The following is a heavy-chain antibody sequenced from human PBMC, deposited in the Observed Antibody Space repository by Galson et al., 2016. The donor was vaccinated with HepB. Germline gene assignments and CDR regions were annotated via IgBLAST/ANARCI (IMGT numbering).Heavy chain of an antibody. CDR3: ARDQRWFGDHYSYFYAMDV. J-gene: IGHJ6*02. D-gene: IGHD3-10*01. CDR1: GGSISSYY. Sequence: SETLSLTCTVSGGSISSYYWSWIRQSPGKGLEWLGYINNSGHTNYNPSLESRVTISVDTSKNLLSLNLRSVTAADTAVYYCARDQRWFGDHYSYFYAMDVWGLGTTVIVS. V-gene: IGHV4-59*01. CDR2: INNSGHT.